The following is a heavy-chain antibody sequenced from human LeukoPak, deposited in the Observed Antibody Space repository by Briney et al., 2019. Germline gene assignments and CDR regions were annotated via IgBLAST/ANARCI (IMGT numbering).Heavy chain of an antibody. D-gene: IGHD3-16*01. Sequence: PGGSLRLSCAASGFTFSSYAMSWVRQAPGKGLEWVSGLSGSGDATYYADSVKGRFTISRDTSKNTLYLQMNSLRAEDTALYYCAKEYVHFDYWGQGTLVTVSS. CDR1: GFTFSSYA. CDR2: LSGSGDAT. J-gene: IGHJ4*02. CDR3: AKEYVHFDY. V-gene: IGHV3-23*01.